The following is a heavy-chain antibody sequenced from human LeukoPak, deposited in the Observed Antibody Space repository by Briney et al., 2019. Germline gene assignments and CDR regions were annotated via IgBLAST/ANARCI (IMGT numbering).Heavy chain of an antibody. Sequence: GGSLRLSCAASGFTFSTNGMNWVRQAPGKGLEWVANIKEDGSEKYYVDSVKGRFTISRDNSKNTLYLQMNSLRAEDTAVYYCAKDKGEWDFDYWGQGTLVTVSS. J-gene: IGHJ4*02. CDR2: IKEDGSEK. D-gene: IGHD1-26*01. CDR3: AKDKGEWDFDY. V-gene: IGHV3-7*01. CDR1: GFTFSTNG.